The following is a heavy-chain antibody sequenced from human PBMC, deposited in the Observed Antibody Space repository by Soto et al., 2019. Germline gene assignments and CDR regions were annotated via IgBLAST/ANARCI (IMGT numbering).Heavy chain of an antibody. V-gene: IGHV4-59*08. Sequence: QVQLQESGPGLVKPSETLSLTCTVSGGSISSYYWSWIRQPPGKGLEWIGYIYYSGSTNYNPSLKSRVTISVDTSKNQFSLKLSSVTAADTAVYYCARHIVVVPAATHAFDYWGQGTLVTVSS. CDR3: ARHIVVVPAATHAFDY. CDR1: GGSISSYY. J-gene: IGHJ4*02. D-gene: IGHD2-2*01. CDR2: IYYSGST.